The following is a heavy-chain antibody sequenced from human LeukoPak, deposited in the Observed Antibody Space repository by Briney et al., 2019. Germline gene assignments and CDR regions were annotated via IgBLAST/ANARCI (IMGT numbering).Heavy chain of an antibody. CDR2: ISGGGVNT. V-gene: IGHV3-23*01. CDR3: AKEGGYSYGPTDY. D-gene: IGHD5-18*01. J-gene: IGHJ4*02. CDR1: GFTFNSYA. Sequence: GGSLRLSCAASGFTFNSYAMNWVRQAPGKGLEWVSVISGGGVNTYYADSVKGRFTISRDNSKNTLYLQMNSLRAEDTAVYYCAKEGGYSYGPTDYWGQGTLVTVSS.